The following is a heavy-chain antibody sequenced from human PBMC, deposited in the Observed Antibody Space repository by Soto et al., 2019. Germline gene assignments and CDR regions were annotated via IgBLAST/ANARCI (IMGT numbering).Heavy chain of an antibody. J-gene: IGHJ5*02. CDR2: ISNYNGDT. CDR3: ARGDSTGSPTGWFDP. Sequence: QVQLVQSGAEVKKPGASVQVSCKASGYTFTRYSINWVRQAPGQGLEWVGWISNYNGDTKYAEKFQGRVTLTTDTSTTTTYMDLRSVTSDDTAVYFCARGDSTGSPTGWFDPWGKGTLVTVSS. D-gene: IGHD6-19*01. V-gene: IGHV1-18*04. CDR1: GYTFTRYS.